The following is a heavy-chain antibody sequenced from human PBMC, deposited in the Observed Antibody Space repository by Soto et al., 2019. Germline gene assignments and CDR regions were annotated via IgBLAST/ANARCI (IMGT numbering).Heavy chain of an antibody. J-gene: IGHJ6*02. CDR2: IYHSGST. Sequence: SETLPHHGSVSGGSISRSIWCSWDRPPPRKTLERNGEIYHSGSTNYNPSLKRRVTISVDKSKNQFSLKLSSVTAADTAVYYCARDVAAGGYSGYDYGADYYYGMDVWGQGTTVTVSS. CDR3: ARDVAAGGYSGYDYGADYYYGMDV. V-gene: IGHV4-4*02. CDR1: GGSISRSIW. D-gene: IGHD5-12*01.